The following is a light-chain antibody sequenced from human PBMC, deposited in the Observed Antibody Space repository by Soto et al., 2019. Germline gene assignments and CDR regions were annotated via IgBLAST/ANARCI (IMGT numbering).Light chain of an antibody. V-gene: IGLV2-14*01. CDR3: SSYTSSRAYV. CDR1: SSDVGGYNY. Sequence: QSALTQPASVSGSPGQSITISCTGTSSDVGGYNYVSWYQQHPGKAPKLMIHEVSNRPSGVSNRFSGSKSGNTASLTISGLQAEDEADYYCSSYTSSRAYVFGTGTKAPS. CDR2: EVS. J-gene: IGLJ1*01.